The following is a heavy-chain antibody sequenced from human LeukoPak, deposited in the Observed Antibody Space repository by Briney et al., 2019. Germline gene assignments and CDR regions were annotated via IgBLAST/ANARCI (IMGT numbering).Heavy chain of an antibody. CDR2: INPSGGST. J-gene: IGHJ4*02. CDR1: GYTFTRYY. Sequence: GASVKVSCKASGYTFTRYYMHWVRQAPGQGLEWMGIINPSGGSTSYAQKFQGRVTMTRDTSTSTVYMELSSLRSEDTAVYYCARSDPAKLQFDYWGQGTLVTVSS. CDR3: ARSDPAKLQFDY. D-gene: IGHD1-7*01. V-gene: IGHV1-46*03.